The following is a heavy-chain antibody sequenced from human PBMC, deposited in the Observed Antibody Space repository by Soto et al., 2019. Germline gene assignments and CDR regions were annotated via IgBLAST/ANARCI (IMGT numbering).Heavy chain of an antibody. CDR2: IWYDGSNK. J-gene: IGHJ3*02. Sequence: QVQLVESGGGVVQPGRSLRLSCAASGFTFSSYGMHWVRQAPGKGLEWVAVIWYDGSNKYYADSVKGRFTISRDNSKNTLDRQMNSLRAEDTAVYYCAREALVDTAMDTTGVDAFDIWGQGTMVTVSS. CDR1: GFTFSSYG. V-gene: IGHV3-33*01. D-gene: IGHD5-18*01. CDR3: AREALVDTAMDTTGVDAFDI.